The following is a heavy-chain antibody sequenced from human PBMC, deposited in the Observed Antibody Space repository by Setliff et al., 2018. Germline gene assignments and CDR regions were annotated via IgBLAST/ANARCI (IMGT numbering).Heavy chain of an antibody. CDR2: IKQDGSEK. V-gene: IGHV3-7*01. J-gene: IGHJ2*01. CDR3: ASGQRIHYYDKGWYFDL. Sequence: PGGSLRLSCAASGFTFSSYWMSWVRQAPGKGLEWVANIKQDGSEKSYVDSVKGRFTISRDNAKNSVYLQMNSLRAEDTAVYYCASGQRIHYYDKGWYFDLWGRGTLVTVSS. D-gene: IGHD3-22*01. CDR1: GFTFSSYW.